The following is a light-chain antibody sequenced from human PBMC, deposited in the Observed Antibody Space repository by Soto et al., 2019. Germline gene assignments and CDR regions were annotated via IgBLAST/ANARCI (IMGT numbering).Light chain of an antibody. CDR2: EVS. CDR3: RSYASIKKFVV. Sequence: QSALTPPPSASGSPGQSVTISCTGTSSDVGGYNYVSWYQQHQGKAPKLMIYEVSKRPSGVPDRFAGSKSGNTASLTVSGLQAEDGADYYCRSYASIKKFVVFGGGTQLTVL. CDR1: SSDVGGYNY. V-gene: IGLV2-8*01. J-gene: IGLJ2*01.